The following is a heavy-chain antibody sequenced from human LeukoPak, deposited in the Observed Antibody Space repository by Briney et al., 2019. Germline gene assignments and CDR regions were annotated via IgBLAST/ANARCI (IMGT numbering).Heavy chain of an antibody. CDR3: AKWGRDYGGNTRGPDY. V-gene: IGHV1-18*01. Sequence: ASVKVSCKASGYTFTSYGISWVRQAPGQGLEWMGWISAYNGNTNYAQKLQGRVTMTTDTSTSTAYMGLRSLRSDDTAVYYCAKWGRDYGGNTRGPDYWGQGTLVTVSS. CDR1: GYTFTSYG. J-gene: IGHJ4*02. D-gene: IGHD4-23*01. CDR2: ISAYNGNT.